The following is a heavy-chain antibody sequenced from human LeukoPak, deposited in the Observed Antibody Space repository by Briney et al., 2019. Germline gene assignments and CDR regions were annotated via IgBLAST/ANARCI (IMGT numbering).Heavy chain of an antibody. V-gene: IGHV4-4*07. D-gene: IGHD3-10*01. J-gene: IGHJ4*02. Sequence: SETLSLTXTVSGGSISSYYWSWIWQPAGKGLEWIGRFSTSGSTNYNPSLKSRVTMSVDTSKNQFSLRLSSVTAADTAVYSCAREGVGFRPLDYWGQGTLVTVSS. CDR2: FSTSGST. CDR3: AREGVGFRPLDY. CDR1: GGSISSYY.